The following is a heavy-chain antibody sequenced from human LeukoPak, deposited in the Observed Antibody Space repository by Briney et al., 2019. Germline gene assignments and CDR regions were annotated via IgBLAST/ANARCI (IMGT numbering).Heavy chain of an antibody. D-gene: IGHD2-2*01. CDR1: GYSFTSYW. CDR2: IDPSDSDI. V-gene: IGHV5-51*01. J-gene: IGHJ4*02. CDR3: ARLSVLVPCSTTICPPGSIIY. Sequence: GESLKISCTGSGYSFTSYWIGWVRQMSGKGLEWIGIIDPSDSDITYSPSLQGRVTISADKSIGTAYLQWSSLEASDTAMYYCARLSVLVPCSTTICPPGSIIYWGQGTLVTVSS.